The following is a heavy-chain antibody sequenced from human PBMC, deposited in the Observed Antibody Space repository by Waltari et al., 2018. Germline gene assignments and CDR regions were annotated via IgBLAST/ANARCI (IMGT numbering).Heavy chain of an antibody. Sequence: QVQLHQSGPGLVKPSETLSLTCDVSGSSIGTGYHWGWLRQPPGRGLEWIGSLYYTGPTYYNPSLKGRVVISADMSRSQFSLRLTSVTAADTAVYFCARDPGPFTTTIEETIWGQGTMVTVSS. CDR1: GSSIGTGYH. J-gene: IGHJ3*02. V-gene: IGHV4-38-2*02. D-gene: IGHD1-1*01. CDR2: LYYTGPT. CDR3: ARDPGPFTTTIEETI.